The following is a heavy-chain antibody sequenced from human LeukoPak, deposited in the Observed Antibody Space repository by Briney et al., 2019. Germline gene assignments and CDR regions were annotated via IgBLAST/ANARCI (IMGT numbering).Heavy chain of an antibody. CDR1: GFTFSSYD. J-gene: IGHJ6*02. D-gene: IGHD6-13*01. V-gene: IGHV3-21*01. CDR3: AREGFCSSSCLDYYYYGMDV. CDR2: ISSSSSYI. Sequence: PGGSLRLSCAASGFTFSSYDMNWVRQAPGKGLEWVSSISSSSSYIYYADSVKGRFTISRDNAKNSLYLLMNSLRAEDTAVYYCAREGFCSSSCLDYYYYGMDVWGQGTTVTVSS.